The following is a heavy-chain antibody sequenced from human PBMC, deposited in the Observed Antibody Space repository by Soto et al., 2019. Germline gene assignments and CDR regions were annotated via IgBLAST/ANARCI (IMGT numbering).Heavy chain of an antibody. J-gene: IGHJ3*02. Sequence: QVLLQEWGAGLLKPSETLSLTCAVYGGAVSSGTYFWSWIRQPPGKGLEWIGEIGHPGRIHSNPSLKSRVTVSIDTSKNQFSLKMTSVTAADTALYYCARVERGTTTTVVDAFDIWGQGTLVTVSS. CDR1: GGAVSSGTYF. CDR2: IGHPGRI. D-gene: IGHD4-4*01. CDR3: ARVERGTTTTVVDAFDI. V-gene: IGHV4-34*01.